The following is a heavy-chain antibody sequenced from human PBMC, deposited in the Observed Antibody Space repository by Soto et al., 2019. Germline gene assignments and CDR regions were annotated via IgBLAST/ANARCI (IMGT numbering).Heavy chain of an antibody. D-gene: IGHD2-15*01. Sequence: QVQLVQSGAEVKQPGASVKISCTSSGYMFNNYFIHWVRLAPGQGLQWIGVFNPSFGSSGTAQKFQGRISLEYGTVPKHFENGVDRLRTGNHGVYFCARGGSVVLVPEDEHVDQYGMDLWGQGTTVIVS. CDR3: ARGGSVVLVPEDEHVDQYGMDL. J-gene: IGHJ6*02. V-gene: IGHV1-46*02. CDR1: GYMFNNYF. CDR2: FNPSFGSS.